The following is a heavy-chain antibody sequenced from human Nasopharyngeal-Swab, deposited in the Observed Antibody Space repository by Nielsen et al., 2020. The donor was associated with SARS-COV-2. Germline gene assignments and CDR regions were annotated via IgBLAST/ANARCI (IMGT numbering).Heavy chain of an antibody. CDR3: ARARITMIVVVNAFDI. Sequence: SETLSLTCTVSGGSISGYFWSWIRQPPGKGLEWIGYIYYTGTTIYSPSLRSRVTMSVDTSKNQFSLKLSSVTAADTAVYYCARARITMIVVVNAFDIWGQGTMVTVSS. D-gene: IGHD3-22*01. V-gene: IGHV4-59*01. CDR1: GGSISGYF. J-gene: IGHJ3*02. CDR2: IYYTGTT.